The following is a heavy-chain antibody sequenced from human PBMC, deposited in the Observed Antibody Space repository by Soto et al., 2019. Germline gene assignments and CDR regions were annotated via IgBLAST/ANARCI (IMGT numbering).Heavy chain of an antibody. Sequence: QVQLQASGPGRVKPSETLSLTCTVSGGSISTYFWSWIRQPPGRGLELIGYVYYTGSTNYNPSLKSRVTMSVDTSKNQFSLQLTSVTAADTAIYYCARARIAVAPIDYWGQGTLVTVSS. V-gene: IGHV4-59*01. CDR3: ARARIAVAPIDY. CDR1: GGSISTYF. D-gene: IGHD6-19*01. J-gene: IGHJ4*02. CDR2: VYYTGST.